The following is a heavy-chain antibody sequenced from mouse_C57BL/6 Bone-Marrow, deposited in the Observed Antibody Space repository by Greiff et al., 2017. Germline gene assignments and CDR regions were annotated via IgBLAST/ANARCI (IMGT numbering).Heavy chain of an antibody. Sequence: EVMLVESGGGLVQPGGSLSLSCAASGFTFTDYYMSWVRQPPGKALEWLGFIRNKANGYTTEYSASVKGRFTISRDNSQSILYLQMNALRAEDSATYYCARYPLLITTVPNWYFDVWGTGTTVTVSS. CDR2: IRNKANGYTT. D-gene: IGHD1-1*01. CDR3: ARYPLLITTVPNWYFDV. V-gene: IGHV7-3*01. J-gene: IGHJ1*03. CDR1: GFTFTDYY.